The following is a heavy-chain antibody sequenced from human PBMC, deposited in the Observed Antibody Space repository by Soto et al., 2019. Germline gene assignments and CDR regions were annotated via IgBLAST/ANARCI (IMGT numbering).Heavy chain of an antibody. CDR1: GFTFSSYA. CDR2: ISSNGGST. V-gene: IGHV3-64D*06. D-gene: IGHD4-17*01. CDR3: VKLAVTTGGNFDY. J-gene: IGHJ4*02. Sequence: GGSLRLSCSASGFTFSSYAMHWVRQAPGKGLEYVSAISSNGGSTYYADSVKGRFTISRDNSKNTLYLQMSSLRAEDTAVYYCVKLAVTTGGNFDYWGQGTLVTVSS.